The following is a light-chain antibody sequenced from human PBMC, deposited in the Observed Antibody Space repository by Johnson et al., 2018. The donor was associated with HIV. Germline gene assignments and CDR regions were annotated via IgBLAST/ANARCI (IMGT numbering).Light chain of an antibody. CDR3: GTWDNSLSAGGV. CDR1: SSDIGNNY. CDR2: ENN. J-gene: IGLJ1*01. V-gene: IGLV1-51*02. Sequence: QSVLTQSPSVSAAPGQKVTISCSGSSSDIGNNYISWYQQFPGTAHKLLIYENNKRPSGIPDRFSGSKSGTSATLDITGLQTGDEADYYCGTWDNSLSAGGVFGTVTKGTVL.